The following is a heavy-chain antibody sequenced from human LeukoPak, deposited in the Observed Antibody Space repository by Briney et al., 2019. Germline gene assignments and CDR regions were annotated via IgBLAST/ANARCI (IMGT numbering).Heavy chain of an antibody. J-gene: IGHJ4*02. CDR3: ARVGYDSSGYSPGFDY. V-gene: IGHV3-35*01. Sequence: PGGSLRLSCAASGFTFSKSDMNWVHQAPGKGLEWVSSVGWSGTRTHGADSVKGRFTISRDNAKNSLYLQMNSLRAEDTAVYYCARVGYDSSGYSPGFDYWGQGTLVTVSS. CDR2: VGWSGTRT. D-gene: IGHD3-22*01. CDR1: GFTFSKSD.